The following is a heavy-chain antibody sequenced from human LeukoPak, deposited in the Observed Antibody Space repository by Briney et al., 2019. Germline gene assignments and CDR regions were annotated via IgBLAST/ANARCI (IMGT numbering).Heavy chain of an antibody. CDR3: ARDEGSGSFDY. J-gene: IGHJ4*02. V-gene: IGHV1-58*02. Sequence: SVTVSCKASGFTFTSSAMQWVRQARGQRLEWIGWIVVGSGNTNYAQKFQGRVTITADESTSTAYMELSSLRSEDTAVYYCARDEGSGSFDYWGQGTLVTVSS. D-gene: IGHD1-26*01. CDR1: GFTFTSSA. CDR2: IVVGSGNT.